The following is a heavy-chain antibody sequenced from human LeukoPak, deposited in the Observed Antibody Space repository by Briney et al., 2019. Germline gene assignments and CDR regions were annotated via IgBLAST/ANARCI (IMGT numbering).Heavy chain of an antibody. V-gene: IGHV1-8*01. CDR2: MNPNTGNT. D-gene: IGHD3-10*01. CDR3: ARKFLGSRGYYFDY. J-gene: IGHJ4*02. CDR1: GYTFTSYD. Sequence: VASVKVSCKASGYTFTSYDINWVRQATGQGLEWMGWMNPNTGNTGYAQKFQGRVTMTRDTSISTAYMELSSLRSDDTAVYYCARKFLGSRGYYFDYWGQGTLVTVSS.